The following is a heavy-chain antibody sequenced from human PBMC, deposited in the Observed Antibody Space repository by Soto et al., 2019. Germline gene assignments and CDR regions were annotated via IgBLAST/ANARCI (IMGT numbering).Heavy chain of an antibody. J-gene: IGHJ6*03. Sequence: SETLSLTCTVSGGSISSSSYYWGWIRQPPGKGLEWIGSIYYSGSTYYNPSLKSRVTISVDTSKNQFSLKLSSVTAADTAVYYCARKSGYDVFEMDYYHYYMDVWGKGTTVTVSS. D-gene: IGHD5-12*01. CDR1: GGSISSSSYY. V-gene: IGHV4-39*01. CDR2: IYYSGST. CDR3: ARKSGYDVFEMDYYHYYMDV.